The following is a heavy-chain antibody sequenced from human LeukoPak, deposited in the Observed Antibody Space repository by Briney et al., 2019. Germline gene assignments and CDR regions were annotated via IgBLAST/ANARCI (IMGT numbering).Heavy chain of an antibody. J-gene: IGHJ5*02. D-gene: IGHD3-3*01. CDR1: GYXFTSYG. V-gene: IGHV1-18*01. CDR3: ARDLGKRITIFGVVIHWFDP. Sequence: ASVKVSCKASGYXFTSYGISWVRQAPGQGLEWMGQISAYNGTTNYAQKLQGGVTMTTDTSTSTAYMELRGLRSDDTAVYYCARDLGKRITIFGVVIHWFDPWGQGTLVTVSS. CDR2: ISAYNGTT.